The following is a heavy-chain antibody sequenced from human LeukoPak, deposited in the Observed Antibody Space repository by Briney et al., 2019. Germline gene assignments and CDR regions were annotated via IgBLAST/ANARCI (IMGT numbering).Heavy chain of an antibody. CDR1: GFTFSDYY. V-gene: IGHV3-11*01. D-gene: IGHD3-10*01. CDR3: ARESFGELFTFFDY. Sequence: GGSLRLSCAASGFTFSDYYMSWIRQAPGKGLEWVSCISSSGSTIYYADSVKGRFTISRDNAKNSLYLQMNSLRAEDTAVYYCARESFGELFTFFDYWGQGTLVTVSS. J-gene: IGHJ4*02. CDR2: ISSSGSTI.